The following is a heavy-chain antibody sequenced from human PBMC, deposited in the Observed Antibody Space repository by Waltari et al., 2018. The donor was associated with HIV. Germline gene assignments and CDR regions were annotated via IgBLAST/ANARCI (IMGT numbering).Heavy chain of an antibody. CDR3: ARTPIYYDQWGRRFDI. J-gene: IGHJ3*02. CDR2: IYYRGRT. V-gene: IGHV4-59*01. Sequence: QVQLQESGPGLVKPSETLSLTCTVSGASISSYYWSWIRQPPGRGLEWIGYIYYRGRTNYNPSLKSRVTISVDTSKNQFSLKLSSVTAADTAVYYCARTPIYYDQWGRRFDIWGQGTMVTVSS. D-gene: IGHD3-22*01. CDR1: GASISSYY.